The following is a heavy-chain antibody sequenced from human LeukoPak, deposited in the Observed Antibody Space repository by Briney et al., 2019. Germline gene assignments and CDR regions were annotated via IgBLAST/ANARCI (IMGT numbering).Heavy chain of an antibody. D-gene: IGHD3-10*01. CDR1: GFTVSSNY. CDR3: ARVFQDYYGSGSYFDY. Sequence: PGGSLRLSCAASGFTVSSNYMSWVRQAPGKGLEWVSVIYSGGSTYYADSVKGRFTISRDNSKNTLYLQMNSLRAEDTAVYYCARVFQDYYGSGSYFDYWGQGTLVTVSS. V-gene: IGHV3-66*01. J-gene: IGHJ4*02. CDR2: IYSGGST.